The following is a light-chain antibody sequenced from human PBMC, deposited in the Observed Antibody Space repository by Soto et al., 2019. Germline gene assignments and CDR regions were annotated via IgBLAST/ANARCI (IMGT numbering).Light chain of an antibody. V-gene: IGKV3-15*01. CDR1: QSIGRQ. CDR3: QQYYAWRT. J-gene: IGKJ1*01. Sequence: EIVMTQSPATLSVSPGERATLSCRASQSIGRQLAWYQQKPGQGPRLLIHDASTRATGISARFSGSGSGTEFTLTISSLQSEDVAVYYCQQYYAWRTFGQGTKVEF. CDR2: DAS.